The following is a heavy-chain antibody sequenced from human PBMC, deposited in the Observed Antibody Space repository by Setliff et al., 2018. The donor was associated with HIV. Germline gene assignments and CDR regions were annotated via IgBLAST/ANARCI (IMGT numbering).Heavy chain of an antibody. V-gene: IGHV1-58*01. D-gene: IGHD6-19*01. Sequence: ASVKVSCKASGFTFATSAVQWVRQARGQRLEWIGWIVVGTGNTNYAQKFQERVTITRDMSTSTAYMELSSLRSEDTAVYYCAPDGGLEQWLASWGQGTLVTSPQ. CDR3: APDGGLEQWLAS. CDR2: IVVGTGNT. J-gene: IGHJ4*02. CDR1: GFTFATSA.